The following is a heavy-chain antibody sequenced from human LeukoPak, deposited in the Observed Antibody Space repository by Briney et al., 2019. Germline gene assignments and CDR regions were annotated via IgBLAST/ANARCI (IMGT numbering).Heavy chain of an antibody. CDR2: IHYSGNT. V-gene: IGHV4-39*01. D-gene: IGHD3-3*01. CDR1: GGSTSSSNFY. Sequence: PSETLSLTCTVSGGSTSSSNFYWGWIRQPPGKGLEWIGGIHYSGNTYYNPSLKSRVTISVDTSKNQFSLKLSSVTAADTAVYYCARLGAGPTYYDFWSGYSSFYFDYWGQGTLVTVSS. J-gene: IGHJ4*02. CDR3: ARLGAGPTYYDFWSGYSSFYFDY.